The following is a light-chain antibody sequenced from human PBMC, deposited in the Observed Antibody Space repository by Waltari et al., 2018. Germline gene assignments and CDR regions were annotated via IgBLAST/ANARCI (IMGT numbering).Light chain of an antibody. Sequence: DIQMTQSPSSLSASVGDTVPITCRASQDINKYINWYQQKPGQAPKLRIYDTSDVEGRFPSRISGSGVGTDFTLTIRGLQLEDIATYYCQQHDGVRSFGGGTKVEL. V-gene: IGKV1-33*01. CDR2: DTS. CDR3: QQHDGVRS. J-gene: IGKJ4*01. CDR1: QDINKY.